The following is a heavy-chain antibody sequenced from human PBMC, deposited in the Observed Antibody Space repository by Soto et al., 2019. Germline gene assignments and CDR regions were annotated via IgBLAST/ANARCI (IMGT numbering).Heavy chain of an antibody. Sequence: QVQLVQSGAEVKKPGASVKVSCKASGYTFTGYYMHWVRQAPAQRLEWMGWINHNSGGTNYAQKFQGCVTMTRDTSISTAYLELSRLISDDTAVYYCARDRSDYAFDIWGQGTMVTVSS. D-gene: IGHD3-10*01. CDR1: GYTFTGYY. CDR2: INHNSGGT. CDR3: ARDRSDYAFDI. V-gene: IGHV1-2*04. J-gene: IGHJ3*02.